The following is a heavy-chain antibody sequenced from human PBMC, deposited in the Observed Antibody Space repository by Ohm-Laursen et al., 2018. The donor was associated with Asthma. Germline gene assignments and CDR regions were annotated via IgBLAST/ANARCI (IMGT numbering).Heavy chain of an antibody. V-gene: IGHV3-30-3*01. Sequence: SLRLSCAASGFIFSNYAVHWVRQAPGKGLEWVAVISYDGSNKYYADSVKGRFTISRDNSKNTLYLQMNSLRAEDTAVYYCARTFEGSSPSPFDYWGQGTLVTVSS. J-gene: IGHJ4*02. CDR3: ARTFEGSSPSPFDY. D-gene: IGHD6-13*01. CDR1: GFIFSNYA. CDR2: ISYDGSNK.